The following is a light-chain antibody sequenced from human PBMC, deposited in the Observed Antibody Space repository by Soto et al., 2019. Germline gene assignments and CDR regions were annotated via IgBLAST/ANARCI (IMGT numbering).Light chain of an antibody. CDR3: SSYTSSNTLYV. V-gene: IGLV2-14*03. J-gene: IGLJ1*01. CDR2: DVS. Sequence: QSVLTQPASVSGSPGQSITISCTGTSSDVGAYNYVSWYQQHPGKAPKLMIYDVSNRPSGVSNRFSGSKSGNTASLSISGLQAEDEADYYFSSYTSSNTLYVFGTGTKLTVL. CDR1: SSDVGAYNY.